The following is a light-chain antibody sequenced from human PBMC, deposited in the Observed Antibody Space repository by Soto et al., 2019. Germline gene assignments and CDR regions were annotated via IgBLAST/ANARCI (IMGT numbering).Light chain of an antibody. CDR1: SSDVGGYNY. V-gene: IGLV2-14*03. CDR3: CSYTSSSTPWV. CDR2: DVS. Sequence: QSVLTQPASVSGSPGQSITISCTGTSSDVGGYNYVSWYQQHPGKAPKLMIYDVSDRPSGISNRFSASKSGNTASLTISGLQAEDVADYYCCSYTSSSTPWVFGTGTKVTVL. J-gene: IGLJ1*01.